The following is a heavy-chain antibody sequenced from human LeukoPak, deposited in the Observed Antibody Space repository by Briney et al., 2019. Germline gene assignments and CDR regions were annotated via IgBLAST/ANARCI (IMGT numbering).Heavy chain of an antibody. J-gene: IGHJ4*02. V-gene: IGHV4-39*07. CDR1: GGSISSSSYY. D-gene: IGHD3-22*01. Sequence: SETLSLTCTVSGGSISSSSYYWGWIRQPPGKGLEWIGSIYTSGSTNYNPSLKSRVTMSVDTSKNQFSLNLSSVTAADTAVYYCARAFQFDYDSSSYYFDYWGQGTLVTVSS. CDR3: ARAFQFDYDSSSYYFDY. CDR2: IYTSGST.